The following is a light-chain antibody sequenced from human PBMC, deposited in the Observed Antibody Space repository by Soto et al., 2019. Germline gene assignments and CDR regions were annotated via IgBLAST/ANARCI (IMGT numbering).Light chain of an antibody. CDR1: SSDVGGSYY. CDR3: SSYSSSHSLV. V-gene: IGLV2-14*01. J-gene: IGLJ1*01. Sequence: QSVLTQPASVSGSPGQSITISCTGTSSDVGGSYYVSWFQHHPGKAPKLIIWEASNRPSGVSNRFSGSKSDNTAYLTISGLQAEDEDDYYCSSYSSSHSLVFGTGTKLTVL. CDR2: EAS.